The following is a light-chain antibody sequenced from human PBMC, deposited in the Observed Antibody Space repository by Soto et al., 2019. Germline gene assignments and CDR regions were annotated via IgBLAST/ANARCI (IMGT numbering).Light chain of an antibody. CDR2: EVT. CDR3: SSYTSSSTLYV. J-gene: IGLJ1*01. Sequence: QSVLTQPASVSGSPGQSITIFCTGTSSDVGGYNYVCWYKQHPGKAPQLMIYEVTNRPSGVSDRFSGSKSGNTASLTISGLQAEDEADYYCSSYTSSSTLYVFGTGTKLTVL. CDR1: SSDVGGYNY. V-gene: IGLV2-14*01.